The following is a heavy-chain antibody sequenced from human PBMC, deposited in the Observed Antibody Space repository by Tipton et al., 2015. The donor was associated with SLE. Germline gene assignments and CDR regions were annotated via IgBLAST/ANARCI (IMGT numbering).Heavy chain of an antibody. D-gene: IGHD5-18*01. V-gene: IGHV4-38-2*02. CDR2: IYYSGST. CDR1: GYSISSGYY. CDR3: ARDIYGAVDTTMVDYFDY. J-gene: IGHJ4*02. Sequence: TLSLTCAVSGYSISSGYYWGWIRQPPGKGLEWIGSIYYSGSTYYNPSLKSRVTISVDTSKNQFSLKLSSVTAADTAVYYCARDIYGAVDTTMVDYFDYWGQGTLVTVSS.